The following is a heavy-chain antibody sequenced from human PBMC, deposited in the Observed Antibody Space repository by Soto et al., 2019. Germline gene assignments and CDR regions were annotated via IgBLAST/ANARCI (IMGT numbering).Heavy chain of an antibody. J-gene: IGHJ4*02. CDR1: GGSISSGGYY. Sequence: PSETLSLTCAVSGGSISSGGYYWSWIRQPPGKGLEWIGYIYYSGSTYYNPSLKSRVTISVDTSKNQFSLKLSSVTAADTAVYYCARADLLQGLVPAAGSVDYWGQGTLVTVSS. D-gene: IGHD2-2*01. V-gene: IGHV4-30-4*01. CDR2: IYYSGST. CDR3: ARADLLQGLVPAAGSVDY.